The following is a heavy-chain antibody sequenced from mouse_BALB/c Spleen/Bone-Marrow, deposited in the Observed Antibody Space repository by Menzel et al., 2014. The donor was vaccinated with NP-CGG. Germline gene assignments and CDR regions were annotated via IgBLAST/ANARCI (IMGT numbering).Heavy chain of an antibody. D-gene: IGHD3-1*01. CDR3: ARVGFPFDY. Sequence: VQLQQSGAELVRPGSSVKISCKASGYAFSTYWMNWVKQRPGQGLEWIGQIYPGDGDTNYNGKFKGKATLTADRSSSTASMQLSSLTSEDSAVYFCARVGFPFDYWGQGTTLTVSS. CDR2: IYPGDGDT. V-gene: IGHV1-80*01. CDR1: GYAFSTYW. J-gene: IGHJ2*01.